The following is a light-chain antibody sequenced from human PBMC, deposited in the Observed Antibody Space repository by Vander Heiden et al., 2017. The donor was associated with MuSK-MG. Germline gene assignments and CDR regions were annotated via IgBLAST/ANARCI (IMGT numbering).Light chain of an antibody. CDR3: HQRSNWPGT. V-gene: IGKV3-11*01. CDR2: DAS. Sequence: ENVLTQSPATLSSSPGERATLSCRASQSVSSYLAWYQQKPGQDPRLLIYDASNRATGIPARFSGSGSGTDFTLTISSLEPEDFAVYYCHQRSNWPGTFGQGTKVEIK. J-gene: IGKJ1*01. CDR1: QSVSSY.